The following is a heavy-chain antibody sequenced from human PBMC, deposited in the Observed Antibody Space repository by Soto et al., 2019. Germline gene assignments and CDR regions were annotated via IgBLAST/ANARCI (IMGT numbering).Heavy chain of an antibody. D-gene: IGHD1-26*01. J-gene: IGHJ6*02. Sequence: GGSLRLSCAASGFTFDDYAMHWVRQAPGKGLEWVSGISWNSGSIGYADSVKGRFTISRDNAKNSLYLQMNSLRAEDTALYYCAKDKGGSKGKDYYYYGMDVWGQGTTVTVSS. CDR1: GFTFDDYA. V-gene: IGHV3-9*01. CDR3: AKDKGGSKGKDYYYYGMDV. CDR2: ISWNSGSI.